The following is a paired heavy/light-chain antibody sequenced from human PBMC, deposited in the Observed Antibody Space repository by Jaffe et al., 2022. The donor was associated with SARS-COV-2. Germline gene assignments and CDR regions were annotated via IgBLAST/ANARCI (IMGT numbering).Heavy chain of an antibody. J-gene: IGHJ6*03. CDR3: GRPTYVDYCVDV. Sequence: QVQLQESGPGLVKPSETLSLSCTVSGGSISNRNVYWGWIRQSPGKGLEWIGSIYYKGAAYYNPSLKSRVTMSVDTSKNQFSLKLSSVTAADTGVYYCGRPTYVDYCVDVWGKGTTVTVSS. V-gene: IGHV4-39*01. CDR2: IYYKGAA. D-gene: IGHD3-16*01. CDR1: GGSISNRNVY.
Light chain of an antibody. Sequence: EIVLTQSPGTLSLSPGERATLSCRASQSIGSSYLAWYQQRPGQAPRLLIYGASRRATGIPDRFSGSGSGTDFTLTISRLEPEDFAIYYCQHCTNSPPMHTFGQGTKLQI. V-gene: IGKV3-20*01. J-gene: IGKJ2*01. CDR1: QSIGSSY. CDR3: QHCTNSPPMHT. CDR2: GAS.